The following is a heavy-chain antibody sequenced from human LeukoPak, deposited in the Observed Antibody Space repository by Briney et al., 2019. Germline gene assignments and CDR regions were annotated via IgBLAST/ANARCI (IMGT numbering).Heavy chain of an antibody. Sequence: TASETLSLTCTVSGGSISSGDYYWSWIRQPPGKGLEWIGYIYYSGSTNYNPSLKSRVTISVDTSKNQFSLKLSSVTAADTAVYYCAGRHPQDAFDIWGQGTMVTVSS. J-gene: IGHJ3*02. CDR1: GGSISSGDYY. CDR2: IYYSGST. V-gene: IGHV4-61*08. CDR3: AGRHPQDAFDI.